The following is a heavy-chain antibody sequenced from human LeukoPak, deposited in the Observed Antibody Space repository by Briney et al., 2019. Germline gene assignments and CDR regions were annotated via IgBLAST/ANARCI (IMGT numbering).Heavy chain of an antibody. D-gene: IGHD5-24*01. CDR3: ATDGYNGFHH. J-gene: IGHJ4*02. CDR1: GFTFSSYW. V-gene: IGHV3-74*01. CDR2: INSDGSYT. Sequence: GGSLRLSCAASGFTFSSYWMCWVRQAPGKGLVWVSRINSDGSYTTYADSVKGRFTISRDNAKNTLYLQMNSLRAEDTAVYYCATDGYNGFHHWGQGTLVTVSS.